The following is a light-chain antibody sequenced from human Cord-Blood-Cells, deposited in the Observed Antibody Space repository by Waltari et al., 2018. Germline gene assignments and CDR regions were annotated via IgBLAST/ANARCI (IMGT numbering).Light chain of an antibody. V-gene: IGKV3-11*01. J-gene: IGKJ5*01. CDR2: DAS. CDR1: QSVSSY. CDR3: QQRSNWVT. Sequence: EIVLTQSPATLSLSTGERATLSCRASQSVSSYLAWYQQTPGQAPRLLTYDASTAATGIPARFSGSWSVTDFALTISSRAPEDFAVYYCQQRSNWVTLGQGTRLEIK.